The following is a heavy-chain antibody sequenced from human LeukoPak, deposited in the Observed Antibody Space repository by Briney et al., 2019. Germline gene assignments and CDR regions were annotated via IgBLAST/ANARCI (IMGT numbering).Heavy chain of an antibody. D-gene: IGHD6-19*01. J-gene: IGHJ3*02. Sequence: GGSLRLSCAASGFTFSSYAMSWVRQAPGKGLEWVSAISGSGGSTYYADSVKGRFTISRDNSKNTLYLQMNSLRAEDTAVYYCAKEGAASSGWYGDAFDIWGQGTMVTVSS. CDR3: AKEGAASSGWYGDAFDI. V-gene: IGHV3-23*01. CDR2: ISGSGGST. CDR1: GFTFSSYA.